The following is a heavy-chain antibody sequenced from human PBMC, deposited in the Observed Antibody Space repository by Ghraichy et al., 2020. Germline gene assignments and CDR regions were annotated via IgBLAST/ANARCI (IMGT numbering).Heavy chain of an antibody. CDR2: INYSGTT. J-gene: IGHJ3*02. CDR3: ARRYDYSGWTFDI. Sequence: SETLSLTCTVSGGSISSKNHYWGWIRQPPGKGLEWIGSINYSGTTNYKTSLKSRVTISADTSKNQVSLKLSSVTAADTAVYYCARRYDYSGWTFDIWGQGTMVTVSS. D-gene: IGHD5-12*01. V-gene: IGHV4-39*01. CDR1: GGSISSKNHY.